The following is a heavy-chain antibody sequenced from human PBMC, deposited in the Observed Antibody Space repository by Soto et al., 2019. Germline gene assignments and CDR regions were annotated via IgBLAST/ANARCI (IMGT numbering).Heavy chain of an antibody. CDR2: ISAYNGNT. V-gene: IGHV1-18*04. D-gene: IGHD1-26*01. CDR3: ARLVGATFFWIHTGVEDYFDY. CDR1: GYTFTSYG. Sequence: QVQLVQSGAEVKKPGASVKVSCKASGYTFTSYGISWVRQAPGQGLEWMGWISAYNGNTNYAQKLQGRVTMTTDTSTSTAYMELRSLRSDDTALYYSARLVGATFFWIHTGVEDYFDYWGQGTLVTVSS. J-gene: IGHJ4*02.